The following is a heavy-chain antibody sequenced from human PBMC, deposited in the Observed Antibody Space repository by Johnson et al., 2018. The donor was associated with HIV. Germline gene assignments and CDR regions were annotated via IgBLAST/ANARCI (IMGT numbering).Heavy chain of an antibody. Sequence: VQLVESGGGVVQPGRSLRLSCAASGFTVSSTYMSWVRQAPGKGLEWLSVLYSDGRTYYADSVKGRFTISSDGSKNTLFLQMNSLRAEDTAVYYCARLTWDQNRGWDAFDIWGQGTMVTVSS. D-gene: IGHD1-26*01. CDR1: GFTVSSTY. CDR2: LYSDGRT. J-gene: IGHJ3*02. CDR3: ARLTWDQNRGWDAFDI. V-gene: IGHV3-66*02.